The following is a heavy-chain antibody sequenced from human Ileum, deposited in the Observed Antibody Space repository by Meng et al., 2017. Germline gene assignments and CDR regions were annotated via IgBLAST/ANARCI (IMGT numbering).Heavy chain of an antibody. CDR1: GYILTTYA. CDR2: INTNTGNP. Sequence: VQLVQSGSGLKKPWSYVKFSCKASGYILTTYAINWVRQAPGQGLEWMGWINTNTGNPTYAQGFTGRFVFSLDTSVNTAYLQISCLKAEDTAVYYCARVTGGDYGIEFAYWGQGTLVTVSS. CDR3: ARVTGGDYGIEFAY. V-gene: IGHV7-4-1*02. J-gene: IGHJ4*02. D-gene: IGHD4-17*01.